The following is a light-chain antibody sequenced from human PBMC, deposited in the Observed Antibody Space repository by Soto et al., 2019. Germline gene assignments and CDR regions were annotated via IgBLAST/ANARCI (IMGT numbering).Light chain of an antibody. CDR1: QSVSSSY. CDR3: QQYGSSPIFT. V-gene: IGKV3-20*01. J-gene: IGKJ3*01. Sequence: EIVLTQSPGTLSLSPGERATLSCRATQSVSSSYLAWYQQKPGQAPRLLIYDSSSRATGIPDRFSGSGSGTDFTLTISRLEPEDFAVYYCQQYGSSPIFTCGPGTKVDIK. CDR2: DSS.